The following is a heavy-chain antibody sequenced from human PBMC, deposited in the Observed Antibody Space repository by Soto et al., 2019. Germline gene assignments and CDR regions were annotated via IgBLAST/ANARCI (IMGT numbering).Heavy chain of an antibody. V-gene: IGHV3-23*01. CDR1: GFTFSSYA. J-gene: IGHJ5*02. CDR3: AKGGYCSGGSCYSRYNWFDP. D-gene: IGHD2-15*01. CDR2: ISGSGGST. Sequence: GGSLRLSCAASGFTFSSYAMSWVRQAPGKGLEWVSAISGSGGSTYYADSVKGRFTISRDNSKNTLYLQMNSLRAEDTAVYYCAKGGYCSGGSCYSRYNWFDPWGQGTLVTVSS.